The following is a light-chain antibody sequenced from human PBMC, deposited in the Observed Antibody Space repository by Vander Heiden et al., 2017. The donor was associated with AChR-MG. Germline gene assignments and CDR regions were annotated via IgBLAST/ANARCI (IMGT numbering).Light chain of an antibody. CDR3: QQLNSFPRT. CDR1: QDSSNC. J-gene: IGKJ4*01. Sequence: IQLTQSPSSLSASVGDRVTITCRASQDSSNCLAWYQQKPGKAPKLLIYAASTLQSGVPSRFSGSGSGTDFTLTISSLQPEDFATYYCQQLNSFPRTFGGGTKVGIK. CDR2: AAS. V-gene: IGKV1-9*01.